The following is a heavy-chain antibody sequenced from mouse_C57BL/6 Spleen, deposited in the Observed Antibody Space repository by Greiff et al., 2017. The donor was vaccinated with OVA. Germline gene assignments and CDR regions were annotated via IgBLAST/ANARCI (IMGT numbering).Heavy chain of an antibody. CDR2: INPNNGGT. CDR3: ARVYDGYYRAY. D-gene: IGHD2-3*01. Sequence: VQLQQSGPELVKPGASVKISCKASGYTFTDYYMNWVKQSHGKSLEWIGDINPNNGGTSYNQKFKGKATLTVDKSSSTAYMELRSLTSEDSAVYYCARVYDGYYRAYWGQGTLVTVSA. CDR1: GYTFTDYY. V-gene: IGHV1-26*01. J-gene: IGHJ3*01.